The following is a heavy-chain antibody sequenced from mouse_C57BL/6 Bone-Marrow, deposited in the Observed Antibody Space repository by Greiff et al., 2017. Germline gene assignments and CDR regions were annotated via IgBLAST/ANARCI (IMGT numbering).Heavy chain of an antibody. CDR2: ILPSIGRT. CDR1: DSEVFPIAY. D-gene: IGHD1-1*01. CDR3: ARDYGSSYLAWFAY. Sequence: QVQLKESGSELRSPGSSVKLSCKDFDSEVFPIAYMSWVRQKPGHGFEWIGGILPSIGRTIYGEKFEDKATLDADTLSNTAYLELNSLTSEDSAIYYCARDYGSSYLAWFAYWGQGTLVTVSA. J-gene: IGHJ3*01. V-gene: IGHV15-2*01.